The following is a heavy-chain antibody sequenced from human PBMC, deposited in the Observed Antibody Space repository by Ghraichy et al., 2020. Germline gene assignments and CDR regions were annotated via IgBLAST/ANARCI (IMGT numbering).Heavy chain of an antibody. J-gene: IGHJ3*02. CDR2: IYYSGST. D-gene: IGHD3-22*01. V-gene: IGHV4-39*07. Sequence: SETLSLTCKVSGGSINSGSYWGWIRQSPGKGLEWIVTIYYSGSTYYNPILKSRVTMSVDTSKHHFSLHLTSVTAADTAVYYCARAYYDAAFDAFGIWGRRTMVTVLS. CDR1: GGSINSGSY. CDR3: ARAYYDAAFDAFGI.